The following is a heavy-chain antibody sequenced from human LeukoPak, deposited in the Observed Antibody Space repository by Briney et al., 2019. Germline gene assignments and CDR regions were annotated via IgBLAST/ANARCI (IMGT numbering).Heavy chain of an antibody. CDR2: IKSKNVCGTT. CDR1: GFTFNNAW. V-gene: IGHV3-15*01. J-gene: IGHJ5*02. CDR3: TSHAAFDP. Sequence: GGSLRLSCAASGFTFNNAWMNRVRQAPGKGLEWVGRIKSKNVCGTTDYAAPVKGRFTISRDDSKNTVYLQMNSLKIEDTAVYYCTSHAAFDPWGQGTLVTVSS.